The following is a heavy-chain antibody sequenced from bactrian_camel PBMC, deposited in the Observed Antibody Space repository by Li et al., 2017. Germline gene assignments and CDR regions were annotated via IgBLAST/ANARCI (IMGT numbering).Heavy chain of an antibody. CDR2: ISSDGSP. Sequence: VRLVESGGGSVQAGGSLRLSCTASGLSYDDHAMGWYRLGPGNECELVSSISSDGSPYYLESVKGRFTITLDNAKYTLYLQMNTLKPEDTAMYYCAIGGEYCSGWYWVAHWGQGTQVTV. J-gene: IGHJ4*01. D-gene: IGHD2*01. CDR1: GLSYDDHA. CDR3: AIGGEYCSGWYWVAH. V-gene: IGHV3S63*01.